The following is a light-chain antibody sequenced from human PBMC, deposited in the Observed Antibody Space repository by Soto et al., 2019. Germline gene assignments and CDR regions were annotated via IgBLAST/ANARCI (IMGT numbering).Light chain of an antibody. CDR1: QSVSSNY. V-gene: IGKV3-20*01. J-gene: IGKJ1*01. Sequence: EIVMTHSPATLSVSPGERATLSCRASQSVSSNYLAWHQQKPGQAPRLLIYGVSSRATGIPDRFSGSGSGTDFTLTISRLEPEDFAVYYCQQYGSSGTFGQGTKVDIK. CDR2: GVS. CDR3: QQYGSSGT.